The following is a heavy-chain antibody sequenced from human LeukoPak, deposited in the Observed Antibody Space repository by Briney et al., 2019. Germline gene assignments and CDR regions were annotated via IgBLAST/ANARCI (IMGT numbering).Heavy chain of an antibody. V-gene: IGHV3-43D*03. CDR2: ISWDGDST. Sequence: GGSLRLSCAASGFTFDDYAMHWVRQAPGKGLECVSLISWDGDSTYYSDSVKGRSTISRDNNKNSLYLQMNSLRTEDTALYYCATAPYDSIGIFDYWGQGTLVTVSS. J-gene: IGHJ4*02. D-gene: IGHD3-22*01. CDR1: GFTFDDYA. CDR3: ATAPYDSIGIFDY.